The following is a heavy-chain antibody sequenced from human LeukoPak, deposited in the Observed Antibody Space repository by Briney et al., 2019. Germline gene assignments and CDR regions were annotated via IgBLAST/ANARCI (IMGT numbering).Heavy chain of an antibody. J-gene: IGHJ4*02. Sequence: PGGSLRLSCAASGFTFSSYSMNWVRQAPGKGLEWVSYISSSSSTIYYADSVKGRFTISRDNAKNSLYLQMNSLRAEDTAVYYCARGPRGGSGYFYFDYWGQGTLVTVSS. CDR1: GFTFSSYS. V-gene: IGHV3-48*01. D-gene: IGHD3-22*01. CDR3: ARGPRGGSGYFYFDY. CDR2: ISSSSSTI.